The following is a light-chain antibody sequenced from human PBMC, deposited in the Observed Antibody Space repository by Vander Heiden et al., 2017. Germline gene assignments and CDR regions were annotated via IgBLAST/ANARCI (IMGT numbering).Light chain of an antibody. Sequence: DIQMTQSPSTLSASVGDRVTITGQASHDISNYLNWYQQKPGKAPKLLIYGASSLETGVPSRFSGSGSGADFTFTISSLQPEDIATYYCQQYDNLPITFGQGTRLEIK. CDR2: GAS. J-gene: IGKJ5*01. V-gene: IGKV1-33*01. CDR3: QQYDNLPIT. CDR1: HDISNY.